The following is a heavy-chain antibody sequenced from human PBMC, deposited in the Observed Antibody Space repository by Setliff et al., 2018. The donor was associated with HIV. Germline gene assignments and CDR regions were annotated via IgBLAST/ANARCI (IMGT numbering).Heavy chain of an antibody. CDR1: GGSISSSPYY. V-gene: IGHV4-39*01. D-gene: IGHD3-9*01. J-gene: IGHJ3*02. Sequence: PSETLSLTCVVSGGSISSSPYYWGWIRQPPGKGLEWIGSISYSGSTYHNPSLKSRVTISVDMSKNQFSLKLSSVTAADTALYYCARRIIPYYDILTGLGNAAFDIRGQGTMVTVSS. CDR2: ISYSGST. CDR3: ARRIIPYYDILTGLGNAAFDI.